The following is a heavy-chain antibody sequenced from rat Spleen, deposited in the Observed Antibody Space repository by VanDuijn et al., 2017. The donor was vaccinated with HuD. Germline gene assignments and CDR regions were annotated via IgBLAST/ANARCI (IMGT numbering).Heavy chain of an antibody. CDR1: GFTFSDYA. D-gene: IGHD1-2*01. Sequence: EVQLVESGGGLEQPGRSLKVSCAASGFTFSDYAMAWVRQAPKKGLEWVATISNDGTSTFYRDSVKGRFTISRNNVENTLYLQMDSLRSEDTATYYCARDIAAIDYFDYWGQGVMVTVSS. J-gene: IGHJ2*01. CDR2: ISNDGTST. CDR3: ARDIAAIDYFDY. V-gene: IGHV5-17*01.